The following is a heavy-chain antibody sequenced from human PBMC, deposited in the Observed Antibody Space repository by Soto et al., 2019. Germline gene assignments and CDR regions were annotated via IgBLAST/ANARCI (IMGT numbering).Heavy chain of an antibody. CDR3: AELLWFGELSGYGMDV. CDR1: GGSISSGDYY. V-gene: IGHV4-30-4*01. CDR2: IYNSGST. Sequence: SETLSLTCTVSGGSISSGDYYWSWIRQPPGKGLEWIGYIYNSGSTNYNPSLKSRVTISVDTSKNQFSLKLSSVTAADTAVYYCAELLWFGELSGYGMDVWGQGTTVTVSS. D-gene: IGHD3-10*01. J-gene: IGHJ6*02.